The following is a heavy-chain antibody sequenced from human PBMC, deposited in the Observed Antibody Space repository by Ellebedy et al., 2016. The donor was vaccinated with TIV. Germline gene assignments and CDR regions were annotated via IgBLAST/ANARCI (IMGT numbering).Heavy chain of an antibody. CDR1: GFTFSSYG. V-gene: IGHV3-30*02. J-gene: IGHJ4*02. D-gene: IGHD6-13*01. CDR3: AKARVLYSSSTSF. CDR2: IRYDGSNK. Sequence: PGGSLRLSCAASGFTFSSYGMHWVRQAPGKGLEWVAFIRYDGSNKYHADSVKGRFTISRDNSKNTLYLQMNSLRAEDTAVYYCAKARVLYSSSTSFWGQGTLVTVSS.